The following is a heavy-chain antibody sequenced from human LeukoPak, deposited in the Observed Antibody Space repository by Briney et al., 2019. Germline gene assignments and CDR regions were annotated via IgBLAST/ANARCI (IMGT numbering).Heavy chain of an antibody. Sequence: GGSLRLSCEASGFKFVSYSMSWVRQAPGKGLEWVANIKQDGSEKYYVDSVKGRFTISRDNAKNSLYLQMNSLRAEDTAVYYCAREDTAMVCFDYWGQGTLVTVSS. V-gene: IGHV3-7*01. CDR3: AREDTAMVCFDY. D-gene: IGHD5-18*01. CDR1: GFKFVSYS. J-gene: IGHJ4*02. CDR2: IKQDGSEK.